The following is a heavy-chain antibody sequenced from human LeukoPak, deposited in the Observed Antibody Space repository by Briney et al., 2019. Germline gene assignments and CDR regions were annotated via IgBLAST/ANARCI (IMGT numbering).Heavy chain of an antibody. J-gene: IGHJ4*02. CDR3: ARAIATKGSGSTDFDY. D-gene: IGHD3-10*01. CDR2: IIPIFGTA. CDR1: GYTFTGYY. V-gene: IGHV1-69*13. Sequence: SVKVSCKASGYTFTGYYMHWVRQAPGQRLEWMGGIIPIFGTANYAQKFQGRVTITADESTSTAYMELSSLRSEDTAVYYCARAIATKGSGSTDFDYWGQGTLVTVSS.